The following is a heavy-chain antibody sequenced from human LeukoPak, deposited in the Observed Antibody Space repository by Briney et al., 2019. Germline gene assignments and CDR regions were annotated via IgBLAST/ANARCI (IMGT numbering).Heavy chain of an antibody. V-gene: IGHV3-30-3*01. D-gene: IGHD2-15*01. J-gene: IGHJ4*02. Sequence: GGSLRLSCAASGFTFSRYTMHWVRQAPGKGLEWVAVISYNENGQFYVDSVKGRFTISRDNSKNTLYLQMNALRAEDTAVYYCARGREVERATAPFLYWGGGGLVTVCS. CDR3: ARGREVERATAPFLY. CDR2: ISYNENGQ. CDR1: GFTFSRYT.